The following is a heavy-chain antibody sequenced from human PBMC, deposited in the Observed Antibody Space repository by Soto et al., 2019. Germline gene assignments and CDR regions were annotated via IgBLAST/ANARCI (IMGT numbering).Heavy chain of an antibody. CDR1: GFTFSSYG. CDR2: IWYDGSNK. D-gene: IGHD1-26*01. V-gene: IGHV3-33*01. CDR3: ARGEGGAHRGPVVY. J-gene: IGHJ4*02. Sequence: GGSLRLSCAASGFTFSSYGMHWVRQAPGKGLEWVAVIWYDGSNKYYADSVKGRFTISRDNSKNTLYLQMNSLRAEDTAVYYCARGEGGAHRGPVVYGGQGTLVTVSS.